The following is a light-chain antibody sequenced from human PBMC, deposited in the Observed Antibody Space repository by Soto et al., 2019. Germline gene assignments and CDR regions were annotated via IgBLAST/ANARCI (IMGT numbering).Light chain of an antibody. V-gene: IGKV1-5*03. CDR2: KAS. CDR3: QQRHMWLIT. J-gene: IGKJ5*01. CDR1: QTISSW. Sequence: DIQMTQSPSTLSGSVGDRVTITCRASQTISSWLAWYQQKPGKAPKLLIYKASTLKSGFPSRFSGSGSGTDCPLTTSILRPEDSAVYYCQQRHMWLITFGQGTRLEIK.